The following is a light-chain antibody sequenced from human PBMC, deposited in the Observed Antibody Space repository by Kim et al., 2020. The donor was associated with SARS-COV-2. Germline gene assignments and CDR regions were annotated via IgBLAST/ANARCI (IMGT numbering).Light chain of an antibody. J-gene: IGKJ2*01. Sequence: ASVGDVVTITCRASQSISNWLAWYQQKPGKAPKLLIYKTSSLESGVPSRFSGSGSGTEFTLTISSLQPDDSASYFCQQYNSWPYTFGQGTKLEIK. CDR3: QQYNSWPYT. CDR2: KTS. V-gene: IGKV1-5*03. CDR1: QSISNW.